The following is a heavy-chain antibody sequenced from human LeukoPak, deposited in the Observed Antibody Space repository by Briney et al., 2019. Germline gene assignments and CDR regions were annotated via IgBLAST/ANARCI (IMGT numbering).Heavy chain of an antibody. D-gene: IGHD6-19*01. V-gene: IGHV3-23*01. CDR1: GFTFSSYA. CDR3: ASLHSSGWKQGSYFQH. J-gene: IGHJ1*01. CDR2: ISGSGSGT. Sequence: GGSLRLSCAASGFTFSSYAMTWVRQAPGKGPEWVSHISGSGSGTYYAASVKGRFTISRDNSKSALYLQMNSLRAEDTAVYYCASLHSSGWKQGSYFQHWGQGTLVTVSS.